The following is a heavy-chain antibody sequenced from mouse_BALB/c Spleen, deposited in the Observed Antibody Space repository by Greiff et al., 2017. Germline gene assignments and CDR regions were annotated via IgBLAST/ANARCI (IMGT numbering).Heavy chain of an antibody. J-gene: IGHJ1*01. CDR2: ISDGGSYT. CDR1: GFTFSDYY. D-gene: IGHD1-1*01. CDR3: ARVRSGYFDV. Sequence: EVKVVESGGGLVKPGGSLKLSCAASGFTFSDYYMYWVRQTPEKRLEWVAVISDGGSYTYYPDSVKGRFTISRDNAKNNLYLQMSSLKSEDTAMYYCARVRSGYFDVWGAGTTVTVSS. V-gene: IGHV5-4*02.